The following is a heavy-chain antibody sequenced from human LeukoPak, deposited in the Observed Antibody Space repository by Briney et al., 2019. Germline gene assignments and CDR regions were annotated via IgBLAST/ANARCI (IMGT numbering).Heavy chain of an antibody. D-gene: IGHD3-10*01. Sequence: GRSLRLSCAATGFTFSNYAIHWGRQAPGKGLEWVAFISDDGSRQHYADSVKGRFTISRDNSKNTLNLQMNSLRAEDTAVYYCVKDRTGTYTLDYWGQGTWSPSPQ. CDR2: ISDDGSRQ. CDR1: GFTFSNYA. J-gene: IGHJ4*02. V-gene: IGHV3-30-3*01. CDR3: VKDRTGTYTLDY.